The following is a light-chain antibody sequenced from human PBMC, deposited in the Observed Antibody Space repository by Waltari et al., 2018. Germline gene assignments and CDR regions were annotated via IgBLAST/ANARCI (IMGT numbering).Light chain of an antibody. CDR1: RTINNW. V-gene: IGKV1-5*03. J-gene: IGKJ2*01. Sequence: DIQMTQSPSTLSASVGDRVTITCRASRTINNWLAWFQQKPGRAPQRLIYQASSVESGVPSRFSGTGSGTEFTLTISSLQPEDFATYYCQRYNSFPYTFGQGTRLEIK. CDR2: QAS. CDR3: QRYNSFPYT.